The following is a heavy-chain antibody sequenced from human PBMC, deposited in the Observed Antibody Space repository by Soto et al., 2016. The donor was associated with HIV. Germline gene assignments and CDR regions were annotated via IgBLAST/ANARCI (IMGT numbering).Heavy chain of an antibody. CDR1: GAYIGSSNW. V-gene: IGHV4-4*02. CDR3: AKAFVLTPGFSPWLCCHYHNGLEV. D-gene: IGHD2-15*01. CDR2: MYHRQSP. J-gene: IGHJ6*02. Sequence: QVQMQESGPGLVKASGTLSLTCSVSGAYIGSSNWWTWVRQSPEKGLEWIGEMYHRQSPNYNPSLKSRVTISVDKSKNQFSLQLMSVTAADTAIYYCAKAFVLTPGFSPWLCCHYHNGLEVWGQGISVIRPL.